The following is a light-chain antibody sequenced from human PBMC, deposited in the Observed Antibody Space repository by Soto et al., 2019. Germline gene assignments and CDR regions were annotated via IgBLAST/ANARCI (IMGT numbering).Light chain of an antibody. CDR3: MQALQTPRT. CDR2: LAS. CDR1: HGLLNFNAYHY. V-gene: IGKV2-28*01. J-gene: IGKJ1*01. Sequence: IVMTQSPLYLSVPPGESASLSCSSSHGLLNFNAYHYLDWYQQKPGQSPQLLIYLASNRASGVPDRFSGSGSNTDVTLKISRVEAEDVGVDYCMQALQTPRTVGQGTKVDI.